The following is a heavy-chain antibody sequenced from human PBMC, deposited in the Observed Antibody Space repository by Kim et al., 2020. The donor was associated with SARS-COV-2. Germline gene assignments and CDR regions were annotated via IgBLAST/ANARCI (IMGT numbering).Heavy chain of an antibody. CDR3: ASEGEDRRFLEWYLWD. D-gene: IGHD3-3*01. CDR1: GYSFTSYW. CDR2: IDPSDSYT. Sequence: VESLKISCKGSGYSFTSYWISWVRQMPGKGLEWMGRIDPSDSYTNYSPSFQGHVTISADKSISTAYLQWSSLKASDTAMYYCASEGEDRRFLEWYLWDWGQGTLVTVSS. J-gene: IGHJ4*02. V-gene: IGHV5-10-1*01.